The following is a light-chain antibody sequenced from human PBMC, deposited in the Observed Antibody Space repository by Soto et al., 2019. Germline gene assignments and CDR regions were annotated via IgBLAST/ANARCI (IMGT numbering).Light chain of an antibody. Sequence: DIQMTQSPSFLSASVGDRVTITCRASQSISSYLDWYQQKPGKAPKLLIYAASSLQSGVPSRFRGSGSGTEFTLTISSLQPDDFATYYCQQDYSYPRTFGQGTKLEIK. J-gene: IGKJ2*01. CDR3: QQDYSYPRT. V-gene: IGKV1-39*01. CDR1: QSISSY. CDR2: AAS.